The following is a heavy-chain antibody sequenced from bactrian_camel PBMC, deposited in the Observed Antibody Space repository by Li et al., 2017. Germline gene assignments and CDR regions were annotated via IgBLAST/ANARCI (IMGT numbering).Heavy chain of an antibody. CDR1: GLTFDDYA. Sequence: VQLVESGGGLVQAGGSLRLSCTASGLTFDDYAMSWVRQAPGKGLEWVSAINPAGGTTYYADYVKGRFTISRDNAKNTLYLQMNSLKSEDTAMYYCAARADWLTMNFWGQGTQVTVS. J-gene: IGHJ4*01. CDR3: AARADWLTMNF. D-gene: IGHD4*01. V-gene: IGHV3-1*01. CDR2: INPAGGTT.